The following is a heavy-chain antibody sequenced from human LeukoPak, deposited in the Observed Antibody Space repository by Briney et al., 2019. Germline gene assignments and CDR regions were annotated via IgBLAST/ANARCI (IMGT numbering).Heavy chain of an antibody. CDR2: IYTSGST. CDR3: ARVAPGGGMATGGHFDY. Sequence: PSQTLSLTCTVSGGSISSGSYYWSWIRQPAGKGLEWIGRIYTSGSTNYNPSLKSRVTISVDTSKNQFSLKLSSVTAADTAVYYCARVAPGGGMATGGHFDYWGQGTLVTVSS. V-gene: IGHV4-61*02. J-gene: IGHJ4*02. CDR1: GGSISSGSYY. D-gene: IGHD5-24*01.